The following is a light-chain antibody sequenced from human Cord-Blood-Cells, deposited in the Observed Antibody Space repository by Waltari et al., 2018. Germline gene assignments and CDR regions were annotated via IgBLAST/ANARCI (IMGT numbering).Light chain of an antibody. Sequence: QSALTQPRSVSGSPGQSVTISCTGTSRDVGCYNDVSWYQQHPGKAPKLMIYDVSKRPSGVPDRFSGSKSGNTASLTISGLQAEDEADYYCCSYAGSYTYWVFGGGTKLTVL. V-gene: IGLV2-11*01. CDR3: CSYAGSYTYWV. CDR1: SRDVGCYND. CDR2: DVS. J-gene: IGLJ3*02.